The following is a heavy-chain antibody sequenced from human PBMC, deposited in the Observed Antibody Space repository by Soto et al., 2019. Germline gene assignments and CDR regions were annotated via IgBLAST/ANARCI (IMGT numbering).Heavy chain of an antibody. V-gene: IGHV3-30*18. CDR1: GFTFSDYA. D-gene: IGHD6-19*01. J-gene: IGHJ4*02. CDR2: VSHDGRNT. Sequence: VQLVESGGGVVQPGRSLRLSCAASGFTFSDYAMHWVRQAPGKGLEWVAVVSHDGRNTHYADSGKGRFTISRDSSKNTVCLEMTSLRAEDTAVYYCAKGGRQWLVTSDFNYWGQGALVTVSS. CDR3: AKGGRQWLVTSDFNY.